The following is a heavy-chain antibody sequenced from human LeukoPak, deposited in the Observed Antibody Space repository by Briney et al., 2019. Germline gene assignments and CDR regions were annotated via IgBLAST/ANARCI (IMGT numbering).Heavy chain of an antibody. CDR2: ISSSSSYI. J-gene: IGHJ4*02. CDR1: GFTFSSYS. V-gene: IGHV3-21*01. Sequence: GGFLRLSCAASGFTFSSYSMNWVRQAPGKGLEWVSSISSSSSYIYYADSVKGRFTISRDNAKNSLYLQMNSLRAEDTAVYYCATNGGTYNTYYYDSSGYSFLYFDYWGQGTLVTVSS. CDR3: ATNGGTYNTYYYDSSGYSFLYFDY. D-gene: IGHD3-22*01.